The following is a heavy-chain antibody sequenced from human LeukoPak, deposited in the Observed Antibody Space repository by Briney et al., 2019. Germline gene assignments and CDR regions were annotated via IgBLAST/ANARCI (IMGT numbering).Heavy chain of an antibody. CDR2: INHSGST. J-gene: IGHJ5*02. CDR3: ARGQLSSWFDP. V-gene: IGHV4-34*01. D-gene: IGHD6-6*01. CDR1: GGSFSGYY. Sequence: PSETLSLTCAVYGGSFSGYYWSWIRQPPGKGLEWIGEINHSGSTNYNPSLKSRVTISVDTSKNQFSLKLSSVTAADTAVYYCARGQLSSWFDPWGQGTLVTVCS.